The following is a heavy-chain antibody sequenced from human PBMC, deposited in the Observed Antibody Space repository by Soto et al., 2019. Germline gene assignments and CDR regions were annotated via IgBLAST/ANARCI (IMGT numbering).Heavy chain of an antibody. CDR3: ARDSSGYYSRSLDFDY. V-gene: IGHV1-18*04. CDR1: GYTFTSYG. Sequence: ASVKVSCKASGYTFTSYGISWVRQAPGQGLERMGWISAYNGNTNYAQKLQGRVTMTTDTSTSTAYMELRSLRSDDTAVYYCARDSSGYYSRSLDFDYWAQGTLVTVS. D-gene: IGHD3-22*01. CDR2: ISAYNGNT. J-gene: IGHJ4*02.